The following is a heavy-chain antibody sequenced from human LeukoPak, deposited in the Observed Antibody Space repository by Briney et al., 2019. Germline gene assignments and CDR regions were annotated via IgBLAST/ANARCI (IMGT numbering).Heavy chain of an antibody. CDR1: GVSITSDTYC. J-gene: IGHJ4*02. V-gene: IGHV4-30-2*01. Sequence: SQTLSLTCAVSGVSITSDTYCWSWIRQPPGKGLEWIGYILHSGSTYYNPSLKSRVTISIDTSKSQFSLKLSSVTAADTAVYYCARTRDFLSGYFDYWGQGTLVTVSS. D-gene: IGHD3-3*01. CDR2: ILHSGST. CDR3: ARTRDFLSGYFDY.